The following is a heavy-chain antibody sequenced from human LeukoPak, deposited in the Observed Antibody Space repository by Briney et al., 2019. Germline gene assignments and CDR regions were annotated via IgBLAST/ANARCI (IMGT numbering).Heavy chain of an antibody. CDR1: GFTVSNYY. CDR3: ARPPYCSSTSCSTGEGA. D-gene: IGHD2-2*01. V-gene: IGHV3-53*01. CDR2: LYSGGST. Sequence: GGSLRLSCAASGFTVSNYYMSWVRQAPGKGLEWVSVLYSGGSTYYADSVKGRFTISRGNAKNSLYLQMNSLRAEDTAVYYCARPPYCSSTSCSTGEGAWGQGTLVTVSS. J-gene: IGHJ5*02.